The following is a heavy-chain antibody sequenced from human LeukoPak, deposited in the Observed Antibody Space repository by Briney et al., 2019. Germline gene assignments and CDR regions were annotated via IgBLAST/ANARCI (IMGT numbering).Heavy chain of an antibody. D-gene: IGHD3-3*01. V-gene: IGHV3-7*03. J-gene: IGHJ4*02. Sequence: PGGSLRLSCAASGFTFSSYWMSWVRQAPGKGLEWVANIKQDGSEEYYVDSVKGRFTISRDNAKNSLYLQMNSLRAEDTAVYYCARDRFLEWLPDQYYFDYWGQGTLVTVSS. CDR3: ARDRFLEWLPDQYYFDY. CDR2: IKQDGSEE. CDR1: GFTFSSYW.